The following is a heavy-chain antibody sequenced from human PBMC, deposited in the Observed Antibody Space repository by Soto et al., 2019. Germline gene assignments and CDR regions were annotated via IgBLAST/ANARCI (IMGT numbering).Heavy chain of an antibody. J-gene: IGHJ6*03. CDR3: AKFAVPIFGVVTPLYYMDV. V-gene: IGHV3-66*01. CDR2: SYSGGST. CDR1: GFTVSSNY. D-gene: IGHD3-3*01. Sequence: GGSLRLSCAASGFTVSSNYMSWVRQAPGKGLEWVSVSYSGGSTYYADSVKGRFTISRDNSKNTLYLQMNSLRAEDTAVYYCAKFAVPIFGVVTPLYYMDVWGKGTTVTVSS.